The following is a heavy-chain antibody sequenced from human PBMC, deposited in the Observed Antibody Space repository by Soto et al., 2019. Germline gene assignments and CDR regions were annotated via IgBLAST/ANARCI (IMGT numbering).Heavy chain of an antibody. CDR2: MSNDGTNK. V-gene: IGHV3-30-3*01. D-gene: IGHD6-13*01. J-gene: IGHJ4*02. Sequence: QVQLVESGGGVVQPGRSLRLSCAASGFTFSTYAMHWVRQAPGKGLEWVAFMSNDGTNKYSADSVKGRFTISRDNSKNTLYLQMNSLRTEDTAVYYCARELISSTSPVEFDSWGQGTLVTVSS. CDR1: GFTFSTYA. CDR3: ARELISSTSPVEFDS.